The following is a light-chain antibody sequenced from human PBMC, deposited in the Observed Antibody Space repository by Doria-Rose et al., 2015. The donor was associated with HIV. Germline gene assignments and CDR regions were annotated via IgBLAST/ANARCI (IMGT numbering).Light chain of an antibody. V-gene: IGKV3-20*01. Sequence: TQSPGTLSLSPGERATLSCRASQSFSSTYLAWYQQKPGQAPSLLIYDGSTRATGIPDRFSASGSGTDFTLTVNRLEPEDSALYYCHQYGTSWTFGQGTKVEI. CDR3: HQYGTSWT. CDR1: QSFSSTY. CDR2: DGS. J-gene: IGKJ1*01.